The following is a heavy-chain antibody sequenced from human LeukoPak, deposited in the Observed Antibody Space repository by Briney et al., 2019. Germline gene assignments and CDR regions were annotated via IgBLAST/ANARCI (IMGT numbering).Heavy chain of an antibody. CDR3: ARDLSYYGSGSCFQH. D-gene: IGHD3-10*01. V-gene: IGHV3-21*01. CDR1: GFTFSNYS. J-gene: IGHJ1*01. CDR2: ISSSSSYI. Sequence: PGGSLRPSCAASGFTFSNYSMNWVRQAPEKGLEWVSSISSSSSYIYYADSVKGRFTISRDNAKNSLYLQMNSLRAEDTAVYYCARDLSYYGSGSCFQHWGQGTLVTVSS.